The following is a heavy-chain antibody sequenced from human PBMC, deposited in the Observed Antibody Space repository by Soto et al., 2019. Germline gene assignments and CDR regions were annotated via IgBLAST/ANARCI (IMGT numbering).Heavy chain of an antibody. D-gene: IGHD1-26*01. V-gene: IGHV3-43*01. Sequence: HPGGSLRLSCAASGFTFDDYTMHWVRQAPGKGLEWVSLISWDGGSTYYADSVKGRFTISRDNSKNSLYLQMNSLRTEDTTLYYCAKDTLLRLPRGGYYYYYGMDVWGQGTTVTVSS. CDR3: AKDTLLRLPRGGYYYYYGMDV. J-gene: IGHJ6*02. CDR2: ISWDGGST. CDR1: GFTFDDYT.